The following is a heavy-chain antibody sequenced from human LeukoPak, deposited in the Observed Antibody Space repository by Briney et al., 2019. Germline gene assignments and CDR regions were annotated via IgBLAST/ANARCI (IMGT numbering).Heavy chain of an antibody. Sequence: GGSLRLSCAASGFTFSTYAMTWVRQVPGKGLEWVSAISGSGGSTYYADSVKGRFTISRDNSKNTLYLQMNSLRAEDTAVYYCAKGGRYFDYWGQGTLVTVSS. V-gene: IGHV3-23*01. CDR2: ISGSGGST. J-gene: IGHJ4*02. CDR1: GFTFSTYA. CDR3: AKGGRYFDY. D-gene: IGHD3-10*01.